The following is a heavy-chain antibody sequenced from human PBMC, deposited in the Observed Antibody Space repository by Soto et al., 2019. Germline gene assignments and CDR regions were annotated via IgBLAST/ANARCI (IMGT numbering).Heavy chain of an antibody. V-gene: IGHV3-21*01. CDR1: GFNFGAFS. CDR2: IDPTSTEI. CDR3: ARDYLTGDPRAAFES. J-gene: IGHJ4*02. Sequence: EVQLVESGGGRVKPGESLRLSCTASGFNFGAFSLSWLRQAPGKGLEWVSSIDPTSTEIHYADSVDSRFSVYRDSTKNSLYLQMISLRFEDTGVYYCARDYLTGDPRAAFESWGQGTLVTVSS. D-gene: IGHD7-27*01.